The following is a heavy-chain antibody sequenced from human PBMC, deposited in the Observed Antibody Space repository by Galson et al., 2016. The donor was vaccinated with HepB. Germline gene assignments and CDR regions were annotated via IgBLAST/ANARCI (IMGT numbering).Heavy chain of an antibody. D-gene: IGHD3-22*01. V-gene: IGHV3-23*01. Sequence: SLRLSCAASGFAFGTYAMTWVRQAPGKGLEWVSGISGFGDKTYYADSVKGRFTISSDNSKNTLYLQMTSLRADDTAVYYCARGATYFSDSSGRSYDWFDSWGQGALVTVSS. CDR3: ARGATYFSDSSGRSYDWFDS. CDR1: GFAFGTYA. J-gene: IGHJ5*01. CDR2: ISGFGDKT.